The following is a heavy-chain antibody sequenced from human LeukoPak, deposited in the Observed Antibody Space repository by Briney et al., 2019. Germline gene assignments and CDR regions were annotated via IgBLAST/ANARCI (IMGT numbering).Heavy chain of an antibody. CDR2: IYHSGST. J-gene: IGHJ4*02. CDR1: GGPISSSNW. Sequence: SGTLSLTCAVSGGPISSSNWWSWVRQPPGKGLEWIGEIYHSGSTNYNPSLKSRVTISVDKSKNQFSLKLSSVTAADTAVYYCASVPRGPDIAAAGTPGSYYIDYWGQGTLVTVSS. D-gene: IGHD6-13*01. V-gene: IGHV4-4*02. CDR3: ASVPRGPDIAAAGTPGSYYIDY.